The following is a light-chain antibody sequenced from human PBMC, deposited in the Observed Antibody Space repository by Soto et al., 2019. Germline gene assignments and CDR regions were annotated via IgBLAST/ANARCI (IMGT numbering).Light chain of an antibody. CDR3: QRYNNWPRGT. CDR1: QSVSSN. Sequence: EIVMTQSPATLSVSPGERATLSCRASQSVSSNLAWYQQKPGQAPRLLIYGASTRATGIPARFSGSGSGTEFTLTISSVQSEDFAVYYCQRYNNWPRGTFGQGTKLQIK. CDR2: GAS. V-gene: IGKV3-15*01. J-gene: IGKJ2*02.